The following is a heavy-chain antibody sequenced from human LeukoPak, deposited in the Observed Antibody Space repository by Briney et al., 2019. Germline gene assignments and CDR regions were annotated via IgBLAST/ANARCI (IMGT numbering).Heavy chain of an antibody. J-gene: IGHJ4*02. V-gene: IGHV3-23*01. CDR1: GFTFSSYA. D-gene: IGHD2-15*01. CDR3: AKVGRYCSGGSCYFDY. CDR2: ISGSGGST. Sequence: GGSLRLSCAASGFTFSSYAMSWVRQAPGKGLEWVSAISGSGGSTYYADSVKGRFTISRDNSKNTLYLQMNSQRAEDTAVYYCAKVGRYCSGGSCYFDYWGQGTLVTVSS.